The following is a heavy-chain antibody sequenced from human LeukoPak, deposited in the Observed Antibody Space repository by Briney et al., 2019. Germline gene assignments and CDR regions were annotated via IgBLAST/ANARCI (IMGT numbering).Heavy chain of an antibody. CDR1: GFTFSSYS. D-gene: IGHD6-13*01. Sequence: PGGSLRLSCAASGFTFSSYSMNWVRQAPGKGLEWVSSISSTSSYIYYADSVKGRFTISRDNAKNSLYLQMNSLRAEDTAVYYCARGSGAAGTSYYFDYWGQGTLVTVSS. CDR2: ISSTSSYI. V-gene: IGHV3-21*01. CDR3: ARGSGAAGTSYYFDY. J-gene: IGHJ4*02.